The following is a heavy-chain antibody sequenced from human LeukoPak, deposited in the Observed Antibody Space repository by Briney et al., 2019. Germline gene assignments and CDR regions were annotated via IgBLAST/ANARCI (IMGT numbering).Heavy chain of an antibody. CDR2: ISRSNIYK. V-gene: IGHV3-21*01. D-gene: IGHD5-12*01. CDR3: ARDIVATMGNDY. CDR1: GFTFSSYT. Sequence: GGSLRLSCAASGFTFSSYTMNWVRLAPGKGLEWVSSISRSNIYKYYADSVKGRFTISRDNAKNSLYLQMNSLRAEDTAVYYCARDIVATMGNDYWGQGTLVTVSS. J-gene: IGHJ4*02.